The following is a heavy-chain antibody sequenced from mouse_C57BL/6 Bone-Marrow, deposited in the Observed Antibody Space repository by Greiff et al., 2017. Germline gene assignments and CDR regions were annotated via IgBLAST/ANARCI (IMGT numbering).Heavy chain of an antibody. D-gene: IGHD2-3*01. V-gene: IGHV10-1*01. CDR3: VRRPRIYDGYYEEVFAY. CDR1: GFSFNTYA. Sequence: EVKLMESGGGLVQPKGSLKLSCAASGFSFNTYAMNWVRQAPGKGLEWVARIRSKSNNYATYSADSVKDRFTIPRDDSESMPYLQMNNLKTEDTAMYYCVRRPRIYDGYYEEVFAYWGQGTLVTVSA. CDR2: IRSKSNNYAT. J-gene: IGHJ3*01.